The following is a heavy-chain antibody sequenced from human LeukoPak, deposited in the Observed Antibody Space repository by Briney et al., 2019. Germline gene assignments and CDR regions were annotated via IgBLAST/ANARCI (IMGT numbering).Heavy chain of an antibody. Sequence: GGSLRLSCAASGFTFSSYWMSWVRQALGKGLEWVANIKQDGSEKYYADSVKGRFTISRDNSKNTLYLQMNSLRAEDTAVYYCARTPTGRTHYYYYYSMDVWGQGTTVTVSS. J-gene: IGHJ6*02. CDR3: ARTPTGRTHYYYYYSMDV. CDR2: IKQDGSEK. V-gene: IGHV3-7*01. D-gene: IGHD3-9*01. CDR1: GFTFSSYW.